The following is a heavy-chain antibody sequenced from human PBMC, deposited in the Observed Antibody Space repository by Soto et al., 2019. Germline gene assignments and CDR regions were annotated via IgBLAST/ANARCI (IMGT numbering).Heavy chain of an antibody. J-gene: IGHJ6*02. CDR1: GGSISSYY. D-gene: IGHD6-6*01. Sequence: SETLSLTCTVSGGSISSYYWSWIRQPPGKGLEWIGYIYYSGSTNYNPSLKSRVTISVDTSKNQFSLKLSSVTAADTAVYYCARGARRIAARTYYYGMDVWGQGTTVTVSS. CDR3: ARGARRIAARTYYYGMDV. V-gene: IGHV4-59*12. CDR2: IYYSGST.